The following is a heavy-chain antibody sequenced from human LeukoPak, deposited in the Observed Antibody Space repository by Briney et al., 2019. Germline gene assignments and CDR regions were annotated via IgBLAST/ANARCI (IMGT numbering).Heavy chain of an antibody. D-gene: IGHD3-9*01. V-gene: IGHV3-15*01. Sequence: PGGSLRLSCAASGFTFSNAWMSWVRQAPGKGLEWVGRIKSKTDGGTTDYAAPVKGRFTISRDDSKNTLYLQMNSLKTEDTAVYYCTSPDILTGYYSPNFDCWGQGTLVTVSS. CDR3: TSPDILTGYYSPNFDC. J-gene: IGHJ4*02. CDR2: IKSKTDGGTT. CDR1: GFTFSNAW.